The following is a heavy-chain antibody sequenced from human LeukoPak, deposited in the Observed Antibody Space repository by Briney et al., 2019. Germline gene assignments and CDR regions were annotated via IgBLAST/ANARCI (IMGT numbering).Heavy chain of an antibody. D-gene: IGHD6-13*01. CDR2: ISHSGTT. J-gene: IGHJ4*02. V-gene: IGHV4-38-2*01. CDR1: GASMNTHY. CDR3: SRGQSISAVAV. Sequence: SETLSLTCAVSGASMNTHYWSWIRQPPGKGLEWIASISHSGTTFYNPSLKSRVTISVDTSKNQFSLTVTSVTAADTAVYYCSRGQSISAVAVWGQGTLVTVSS.